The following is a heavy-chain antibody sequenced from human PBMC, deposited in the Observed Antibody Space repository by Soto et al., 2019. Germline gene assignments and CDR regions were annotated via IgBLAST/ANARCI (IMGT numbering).Heavy chain of an antibody. CDR2: IIPVFNTP. V-gene: IGHV1-69*01. D-gene: IGHD6-19*01. CDR3: AREGEYSTGWYSLDY. CDR1: GGTFSSYA. Sequence: QVQLVQSGAEVKKPGSSVKVSCKASGGTFSSYAFSWVRQAPGQGLEWMGGIIPVFNTPNYAQKFQGRVTIIADESTGTAYMELSSLRSEDTAVYYCAREGEYSTGWYSLDYWGQGTLVTVSS. J-gene: IGHJ4*02.